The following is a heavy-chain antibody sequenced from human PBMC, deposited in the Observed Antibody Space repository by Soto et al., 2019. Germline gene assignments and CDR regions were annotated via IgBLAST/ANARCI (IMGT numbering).Heavy chain of an antibody. CDR3: ARCFSGNYPSRPEEQYYFDS. Sequence: PSDTLSLTCTVSGDSIRSYYWSWIRQPPRKGVEWIGYIYYSGCTSYNLTLKSPVTISVDTSKNHFSLKLNAVTAADTAVYYCARCFSGNYPSRPEEQYYFDSWGQGTLVTVSS. J-gene: IGHJ4*02. V-gene: IGHV4-59*07. CDR1: GDSIRSYY. CDR2: IYYSGCT. D-gene: IGHD1-26*01.